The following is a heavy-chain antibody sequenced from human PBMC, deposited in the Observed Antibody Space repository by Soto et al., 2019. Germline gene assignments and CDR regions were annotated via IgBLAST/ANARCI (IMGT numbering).Heavy chain of an antibody. V-gene: IGHV4-39*01. D-gene: IGHD3-16*01. CDR1: GECITSRSYY. Sequence: PSETLSLTCSVSGECITSRSYYCGWIRQPPGKGLEWLGSINSSGSTYYNPSPKSRVTISVDTSKNYFSLQLRSLTAADTPAFYCESLSYNYFHDADDDDYYYHMDVWGQGTTVTV. J-gene: IGHJ6*03. CDR2: INSSGST. CDR3: ESLSYNYFHDADDDDYYYHMDV.